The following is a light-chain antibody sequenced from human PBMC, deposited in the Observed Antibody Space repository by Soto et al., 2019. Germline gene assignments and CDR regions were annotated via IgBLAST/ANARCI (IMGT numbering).Light chain of an antibody. CDR2: GAS. V-gene: IGKV3-15*01. CDR3: QQRHMWPIT. CDR1: QSVSNS. Sequence: EIVMTQSPATLSVSPGDGATLSCRASQSVSNSLAWYQQRPGQAPRLLIFGASTRATGVPARFRGSGYGTDFTLTISSLEPEDSAVYYCQQRHMWPITFGQGTRLEIK. J-gene: IGKJ5*01.